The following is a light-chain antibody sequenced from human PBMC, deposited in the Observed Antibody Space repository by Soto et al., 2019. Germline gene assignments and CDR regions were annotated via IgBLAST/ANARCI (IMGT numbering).Light chain of an antibody. CDR2: GAS. V-gene: IGKV3-20*01. J-gene: IGKJ2*01. CDR3: QQYGNSPHT. Sequence: EIVLTQSPGTLSLSPGERATLSCRASQSVSSNFLAWYQQKPGQAPRLLIYGASHRAAGIPDRFSGSVYGTDFTLTISRLEPEDFVVFYCQQYGNSPHTFGQGTRVEIK. CDR1: QSVSSNF.